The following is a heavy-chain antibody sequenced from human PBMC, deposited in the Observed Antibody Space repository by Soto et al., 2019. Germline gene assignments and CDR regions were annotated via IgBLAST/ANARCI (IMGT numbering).Heavy chain of an antibody. V-gene: IGHV3-74*01. Sequence: EVQLVESGGGLVQPGGSLRLSCAASGFTFSSYWMHWVRQAPGKGLVWVSRINSDGSSTSYADSVKGRFTISRDNAKNTLYLQMNSLRAEDTAVYYCARENYVWGSYRFRGLDYWGQGTLVTVSS. CDR3: ARENYVWGSYRFRGLDY. CDR2: INSDGSST. J-gene: IGHJ4*02. CDR1: GFTFSSYW. D-gene: IGHD3-16*02.